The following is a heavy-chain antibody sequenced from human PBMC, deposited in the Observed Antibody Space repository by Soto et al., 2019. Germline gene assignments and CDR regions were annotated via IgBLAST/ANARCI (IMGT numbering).Heavy chain of an antibody. CDR3: ARVERGTATTVVDAFDI. D-gene: IGHD1-1*01. CDR2: MSHSGGT. J-gene: IGHJ3*02. V-gene: IGHV4-34*01. Sequence: QVQLQQWGAGLLKPSETLSLTCAVYGGFVSSGSYYWSWIRQPPGKGLEWIGEMSHSGGTHFNPSLKSRFTISVDTSKNQFSLKMSFVTAADPALYYCARVERGTATTVVDAFDIWGPGTMVTVSS. CDR1: GGFVSSGSYY.